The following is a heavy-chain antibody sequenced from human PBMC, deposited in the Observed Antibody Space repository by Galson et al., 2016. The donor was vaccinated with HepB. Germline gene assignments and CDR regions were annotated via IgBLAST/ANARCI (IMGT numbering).Heavy chain of an antibody. CDR1: GFTVSDYY. Sequence: SLRLSCAASGFTVSDYYMNWVRQAPGKGLAWVSHLNPAGTNTAYADSVKGRFTFSRDNAKNTLYLQMDSLRVEDTAVYYCVRDGAGRTTYDSWGQGTLVTVSS. CDR3: VRDGAGRTTYDS. J-gene: IGHJ4*02. V-gene: IGHV3-74*01. D-gene: IGHD1-1*01. CDR2: LNPAGTNT.